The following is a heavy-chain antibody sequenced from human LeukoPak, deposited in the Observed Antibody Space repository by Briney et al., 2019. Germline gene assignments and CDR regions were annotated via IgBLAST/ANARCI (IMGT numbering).Heavy chain of an antibody. CDR2: IYHSGST. Sequence: PSETLSLTCTVSGYSISSGYYWGWIRQPPGKGLEWIGSIYHSGSTYYNPSLKSRVTISVDTSKNQFSLKLSSVTAADTAVYYCARQDPPVYQGGQQLVQSNYYYYYMDVWGKGTTVTVSS. CDR3: ARQDPPVYQGGQQLVQSNYYYYYMDV. V-gene: IGHV4-38-2*02. J-gene: IGHJ6*03. D-gene: IGHD6-13*01. CDR1: GYSISSGYY.